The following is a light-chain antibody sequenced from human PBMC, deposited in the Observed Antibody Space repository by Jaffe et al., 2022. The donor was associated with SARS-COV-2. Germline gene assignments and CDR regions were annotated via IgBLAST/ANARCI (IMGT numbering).Light chain of an antibody. J-gene: IGKJ1*01. CDR3: QHYDSLPWT. V-gene: IGKV1-33*01. CDR2: DAS. CDR1: QDISNY. Sequence: DIQMTQSPSSLSASVGDRVTITCQASQDISNYLNWYQQKPGKAPRLLIYDASNLETGVPSRFSGSGSGTDFTFTISSLQPEDIATFYCQHYDSLPWTFGQGTKVEIK.